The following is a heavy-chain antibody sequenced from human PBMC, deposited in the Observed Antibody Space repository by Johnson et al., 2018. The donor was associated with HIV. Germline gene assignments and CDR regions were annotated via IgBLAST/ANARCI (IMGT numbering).Heavy chain of an antibody. CDR2: IRYDGSNK. CDR3: ANGEGGSFFLAFDI. D-gene: IGHD1-26*01. CDR1: GSTFRSYA. J-gene: IGHJ3*02. Sequence: LVESGGGVVQPGRSLRLSCADSGSTFRSYAMHWVRQAPGKGLEWVAFIRYDGSNKYCADSVKGRFTISRDNSKNTLYLHINTLRPEDTAVYYCANGEGGSFFLAFDIWGQGTMVTVSS. V-gene: IGHV3-30*04.